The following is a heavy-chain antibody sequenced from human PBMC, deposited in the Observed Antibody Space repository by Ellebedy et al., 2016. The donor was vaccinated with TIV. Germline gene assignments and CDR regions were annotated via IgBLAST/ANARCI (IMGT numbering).Heavy chain of an antibody. CDR3: ARDRRTGPSSPPDGIDT. J-gene: IGHJ3*02. CDR1: GASISSNHW. Sequence: SETLSLXXTVSGASISSNHWCSWLRQPPGKGLEWIGEINHSGHTNYNSSLKSRVTISIDRSKNQFSLSLSSVTAADTAVYYCARDRRTGPSSPPDGIDTWGQGTMVTVSS. D-gene: IGHD1-1*01. CDR2: INHSGHT. V-gene: IGHV4-4*02.